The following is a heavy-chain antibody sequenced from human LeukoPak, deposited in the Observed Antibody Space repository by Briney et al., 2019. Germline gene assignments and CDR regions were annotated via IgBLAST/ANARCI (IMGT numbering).Heavy chain of an antibody. CDR1: GYTFTGYY. J-gene: IGHJ4*02. D-gene: IGHD3-22*01. Sequence: ASVKVSCKASGYTFTGYYMHWVRQAPGQGLEWMGRINPNSGGTNYAQKFQGRVTMTRDTSINTAYMDLSRLRSDDTAVHYCARGRNSVYYFNVVAPYYFDYWGQGTLVTVSS. CDR2: INPNSGGT. V-gene: IGHV1-2*06. CDR3: ARGRNSVYYFNVVAPYYFDY.